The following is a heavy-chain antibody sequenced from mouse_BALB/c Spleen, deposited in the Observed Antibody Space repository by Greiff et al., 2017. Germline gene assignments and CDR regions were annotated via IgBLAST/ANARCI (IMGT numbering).Heavy chain of an antibody. CDR3: AREGNWDGAMDY. J-gene: IGHJ4*01. D-gene: IGHD4-1*01. CDR2: ISSGGSYT. Sequence: EVKLMESGGGLVKPGGSLKLSCAASGFTFSSYAMSWVRQSPEKRLEWVAEISSGGSYTYYPDTVTGRFTISRDNAKNTLYLEMSSLRSEDTAMYYCAREGNWDGAMDYWGQGTSVTVSS. CDR1: GFTFSSYA. V-gene: IGHV5-9-4*01.